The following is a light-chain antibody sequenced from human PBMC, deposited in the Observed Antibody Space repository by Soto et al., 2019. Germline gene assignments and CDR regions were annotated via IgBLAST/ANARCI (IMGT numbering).Light chain of an antibody. CDR2: DAS. J-gene: IGKJ1*01. CDR1: QGISSA. V-gene: IGKV1-13*02. CDR3: HSRA. Sequence: IQMTQSPSTLSASVGDRVTITCRASQGISSALAWYQQKPGRAPKLLIYDASTLESGVPSRFSGSGSETEFTLTISRLQPDDFATYFCHSRAFGQGTKVDNK.